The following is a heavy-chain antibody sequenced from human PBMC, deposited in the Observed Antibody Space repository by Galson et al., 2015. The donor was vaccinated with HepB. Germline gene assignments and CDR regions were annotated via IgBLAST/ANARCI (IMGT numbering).Heavy chain of an antibody. D-gene: IGHD2-15*01. Sequence: TLSLTCAVYGGSFSGYYWTWIRQSPGKGLEWIGEIDHRGTTHYSPFLKSRVTISVDTSKNQFSLKLRSVTAADTAVYYCTRANGVVVSGTRHHRHHYMDVWGTGTTVTVSS. CDR3: TRANGVVVSGTRHHRHHYMDV. V-gene: IGHV4-34*01. J-gene: IGHJ6*03. CDR2: IDHRGTT. CDR1: GGSFSGYY.